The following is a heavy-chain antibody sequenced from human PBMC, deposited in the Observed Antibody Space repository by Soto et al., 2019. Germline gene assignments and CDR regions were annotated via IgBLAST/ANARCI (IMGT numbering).Heavy chain of an antibody. V-gene: IGHV3-23*01. CDR3: AKEGTSGLYYFDY. Sequence: GGSLRLSGAASGFTFSNYAISWVRQAPGKGLEWVSIISGSGDTSYYADSVKGRFTISRDNSRNTLYLQMNSLRAGDSAKYYCAKEGTSGLYYFDYWGPGTLVTVSS. J-gene: IGHJ4*02. CDR2: ISGSGDTS. D-gene: IGHD6-19*01. CDR1: GFTFSNYA.